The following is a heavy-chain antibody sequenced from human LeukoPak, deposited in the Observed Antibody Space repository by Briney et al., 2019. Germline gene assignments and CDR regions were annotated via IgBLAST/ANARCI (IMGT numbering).Heavy chain of an antibody. CDR2: INHSGST. Sequence: SETLSLTCAVYGGSFSGYYWSWIRQPPGKGLEWIGEINHSGSTNYNPSLKSRVTISVDTSKNQFSLKLSSVTAADTAVYYCAGRQITYYYDSSGYPPGYWAQETLVAVP. J-gene: IGHJ4*02. CDR3: AGRQITYYYDSSGYPPGY. CDR1: GGSFSGYY. D-gene: IGHD3-22*01. V-gene: IGHV4-34*01.